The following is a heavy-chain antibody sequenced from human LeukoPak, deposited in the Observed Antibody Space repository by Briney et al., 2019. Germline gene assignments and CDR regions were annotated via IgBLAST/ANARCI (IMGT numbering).Heavy chain of an antibody. Sequence: GGSLRLSCAASGFTFSNYWMSWVRQVPGKGLEWVANIKQDGSQKYYVDSMKGRFTIPRDNAKNSLFLQMSSLRAEDTAVYYCARVGYSSSSIDYWGQGTLVTVSS. D-gene: IGHD6-6*01. CDR3: ARVGYSSSSIDY. V-gene: IGHV3-7*01. J-gene: IGHJ4*02. CDR1: GFTFSNYW. CDR2: IKQDGSQK.